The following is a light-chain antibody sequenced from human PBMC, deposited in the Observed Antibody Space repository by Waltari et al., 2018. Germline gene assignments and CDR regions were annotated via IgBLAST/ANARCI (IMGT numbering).Light chain of an antibody. CDR3: QQYNSYSWT. V-gene: IGKV1-5*03. Sequence: DIQMTQSPPSISASVGERVTITCRASQSISSWLAWYQQKPGKAPKLLIYKASSLESGVPSRFSGSGSGTEFTLTISSLQPDDFATYYRQQYNSYSWTFGQGTKVEIK. J-gene: IGKJ1*01. CDR2: KAS. CDR1: QSISSW.